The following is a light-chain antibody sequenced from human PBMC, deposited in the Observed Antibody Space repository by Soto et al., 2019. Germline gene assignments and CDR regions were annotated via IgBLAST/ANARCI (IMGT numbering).Light chain of an antibody. V-gene: IGKV1-8*01. CDR1: QAVNTY. J-gene: IGKJ1*01. CDR3: QQYYSNSRT. Sequence: AIRMTQSPSSLSASPGDRVTITCRASQAVNTYLAWYQQKPGKAPKLLIYAASTLQSGVASRFSGSGSRTDFTLTISCLQSEDFANYYYQQYYSNSRTFGQGTKVEIK. CDR2: AAS.